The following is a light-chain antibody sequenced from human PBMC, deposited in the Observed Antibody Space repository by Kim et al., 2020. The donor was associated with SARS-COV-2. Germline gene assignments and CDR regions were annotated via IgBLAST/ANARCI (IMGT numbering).Light chain of an antibody. V-gene: IGLV3-21*04. CDR2: YDS. J-gene: IGLJ3*02. CDR1: NIGSKS. Sequence: APGKEAGITCGGNNIGSKSVHWYQKKPGQAPVLVIYYDSDRPSGIPERFSGSNSGNTATLTISRVEAGDEADYYCQVWDSSSDHRVFGGGTQLTVL. CDR3: QVWDSSSDHRV.